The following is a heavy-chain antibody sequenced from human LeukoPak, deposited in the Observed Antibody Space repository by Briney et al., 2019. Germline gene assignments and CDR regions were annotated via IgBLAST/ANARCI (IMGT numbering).Heavy chain of an antibody. CDR2: IWYDGSNK. CDR1: GFTFSTYG. J-gene: IGHJ4*02. Sequence: PGRSLRLSCAASGFTFSTYGMHWVRQAPGKGLQWVAVIWYDGSNKQYADSVKGRFTISRDNSKNTLYLQMNSLRAEDTAVYYCARSRYRSSTSCYGFLDYWGQGTLVTVSS. V-gene: IGHV3-33*01. D-gene: IGHD2-2*01. CDR3: ARSRYRSSTSCYGFLDY.